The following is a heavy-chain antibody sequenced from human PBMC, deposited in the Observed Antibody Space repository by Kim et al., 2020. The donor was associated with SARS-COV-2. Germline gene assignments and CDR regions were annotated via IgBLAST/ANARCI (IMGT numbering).Heavy chain of an antibody. J-gene: IGHJ4*02. D-gene: IGHD6-13*01. CDR3: AREDSSSLASFDY. Sequence: YADSVKGRFTISRDNAKNSLYLQMNSLRAEDTAVYYCAREDSSSLASFDYWGQGTLVTVSS. V-gene: IGHV3-21*01.